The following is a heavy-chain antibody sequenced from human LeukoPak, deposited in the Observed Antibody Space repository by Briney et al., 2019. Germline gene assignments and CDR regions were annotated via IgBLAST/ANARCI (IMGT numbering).Heavy chain of an antibody. J-gene: IGHJ4*02. Sequence: GGSLRLSCLTSGFTLSTNAMSWVRQAPVKGLEWISGISGSGASTYYADSVKGRFTISRDDSRNTLYLQMNSLRGDDTAVYYCAKDVGKWESLHFFDYWGQGTLVTVSS. CDR3: AKDVGKWESLHFFDY. CDR2: ISGSGAST. V-gene: IGHV3-23*01. CDR1: GFTLSTNA. D-gene: IGHD1-26*01.